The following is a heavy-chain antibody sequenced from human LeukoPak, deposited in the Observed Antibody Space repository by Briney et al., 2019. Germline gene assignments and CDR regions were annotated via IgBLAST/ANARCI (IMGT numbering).Heavy chain of an antibody. J-gene: IGHJ4*02. Sequence: GGSLRLSCAASGFTFSSYAMSWVRQAPGKGLEWVSAISGSGGGTYYADSVKGRFTISRDNSKNTLYLQMNSLRAEDTAVYYCAKDLGTVTGGRYYFDYWGQGTLVTVSS. V-gene: IGHV3-23*01. CDR2: ISGSGGGT. D-gene: IGHD4-4*01. CDR3: AKDLGTVTGGRYYFDY. CDR1: GFTFSSYA.